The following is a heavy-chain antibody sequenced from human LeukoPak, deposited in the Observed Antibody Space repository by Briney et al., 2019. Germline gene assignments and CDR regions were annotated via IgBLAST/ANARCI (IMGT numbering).Heavy chain of an antibody. D-gene: IGHD3-22*01. CDR3: AKDGGETYYYDSSGYYSLENYGMDV. J-gene: IGHJ6*02. Sequence: PGGSLRLSCAASGFTFSSYGMHWVRQAPGKGLEWVAVISYDGSNKYYADSVKGRFTISRDNSKNTLYLQMNSLRAEDTAVYYCAKDGGETYYYDSSGYYSLENYGMDVWGQGTTVTVSS. CDR1: GFTFSSYG. V-gene: IGHV3-30*18. CDR2: ISYDGSNK.